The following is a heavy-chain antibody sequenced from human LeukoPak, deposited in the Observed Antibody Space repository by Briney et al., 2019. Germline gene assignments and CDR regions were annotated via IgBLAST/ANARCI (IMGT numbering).Heavy chain of an antibody. J-gene: IGHJ4*02. CDR1: RFTFRNYW. V-gene: IGHV3-7*01. CDR2: INQDASEI. D-gene: IGHD6-13*01. CDR3: ARDRHINSWSNDRFDY. Sequence: PGGSLRLSCAASRFTFRNYWMTWVRQAPGERLEWVGNINQDASEINYVDSVKGRFTISRVNAENSLYLQMNSLRAEDTAIYYCARDRHINSWSNDRFDYWGQGALVTVSS.